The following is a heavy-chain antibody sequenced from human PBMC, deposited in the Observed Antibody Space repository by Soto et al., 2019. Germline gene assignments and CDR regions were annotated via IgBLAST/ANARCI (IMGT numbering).Heavy chain of an antibody. J-gene: IGHJ3*01. Sequence: DVQLVESGGGLIQPGESLRLSCAASGLTISGKKYGAWLRQAPGKGLEWVSALYDVDGSFYADSVTGRFTTSSDSSKTTVYLQMNDLRPDDTAVYYCATWHEREHAFDVWGQGTTVTISS. CDR1: GLTISGKKY. CDR3: ATWHEREHAFDV. D-gene: IGHD1-1*01. CDR2: LYDVDGS. V-gene: IGHV3-53*01.